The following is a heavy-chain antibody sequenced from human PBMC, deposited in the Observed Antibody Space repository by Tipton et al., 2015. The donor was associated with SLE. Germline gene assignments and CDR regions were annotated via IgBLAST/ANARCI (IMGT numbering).Heavy chain of an antibody. CDR3: ARECSGTGCLDY. CDR1: GYTFTSYG. Sequence: QSGPEVKKPGASVKVSCKASGYTFTSYGISWVRQAPGQGLEWMGWISHYNGNTNYAQKLQGRVTMTTDTSTSTTYMALRSPRSDDTAIYYCARECSGTGCLDYWGQGTLVTVSS. CDR2: ISHYNGNT. V-gene: IGHV1-18*01. D-gene: IGHD3-10*02. J-gene: IGHJ4*02.